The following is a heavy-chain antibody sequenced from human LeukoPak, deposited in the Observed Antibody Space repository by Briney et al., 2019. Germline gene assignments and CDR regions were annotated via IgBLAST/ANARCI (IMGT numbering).Heavy chain of an antibody. CDR3: ARLLMSGSYYYYMDV. J-gene: IGHJ6*03. CDR2: INHSGST. V-gene: IGHV4-34*01. Sequence: QSSETLSLTCAVYGGSFSGYYWSWIRQPPGKGLEWIGEINHSGSTNYNPSLKSRVTISVDTSKNQFSLKLSSVTAADTAVYYCARLLMSGSYYYYMDVWGKGTTVTISS. CDR1: GGSFSGYY. D-gene: IGHD3-3*01.